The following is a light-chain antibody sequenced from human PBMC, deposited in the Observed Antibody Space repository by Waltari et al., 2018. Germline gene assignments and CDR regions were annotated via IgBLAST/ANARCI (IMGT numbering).Light chain of an antibody. CDR2: AVT. CDR1: SSDVGGYNY. CDR3: SSYAGSDTWRYV. V-gene: IGLV2-8*01. Sequence: QSALTQPPSASGSPGQSVTISCTGTSSDVGGYNYVSWFQPHPGKAPKLMISAVTKRPRGVPARFSGSKSGNTASLTVSGLQAEDEADYYCSSYAGSDTWRYVFGTGTKVTVL. J-gene: IGLJ1*01.